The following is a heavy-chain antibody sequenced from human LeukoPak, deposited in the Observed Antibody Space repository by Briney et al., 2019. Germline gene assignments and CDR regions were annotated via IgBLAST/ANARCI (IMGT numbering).Heavy chain of an antibody. Sequence: SETLSLTCAVYGGSFSGYYWSWIRQPPGKGLEWIGEINHSGSTNYNPSLKSRVTISVDTSKNQFSLKLSSVTAADTAVYYCARGPRLITLFGVVARKWFDPWGQGTLVTVSS. CDR3: ARGPRLITLFGVVARKWFDP. D-gene: IGHD3-3*01. CDR2: INHSGST. V-gene: IGHV4-34*01. CDR1: GGSFSGYY. J-gene: IGHJ5*02.